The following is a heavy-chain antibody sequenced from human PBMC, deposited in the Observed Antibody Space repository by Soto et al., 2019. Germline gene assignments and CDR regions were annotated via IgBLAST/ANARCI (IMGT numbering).Heavy chain of an antibody. J-gene: IGHJ4*02. Sequence: GGSLRLSCAASGFTFSSYGMHWVRQAPGKGLEWVAVISYDGSNKYYADSVKGRFTVSRDNSKNTLYLQMNSLRAEDTAVYYCAKVRSTVTTWYYFDYWGQGTLVTVSS. V-gene: IGHV3-30*18. CDR2: ISYDGSNK. CDR3: AKVRSTVTTWYYFDY. D-gene: IGHD4-17*01. CDR1: GFTFSSYG.